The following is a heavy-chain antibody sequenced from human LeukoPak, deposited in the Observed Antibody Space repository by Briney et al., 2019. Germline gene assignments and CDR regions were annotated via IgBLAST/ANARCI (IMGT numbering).Heavy chain of an antibody. CDR1: GGTFSSYA. Sequence: GSSVKVSCKASGGTFSSYAISWVRQAPGQRLEWMGWINADKGNTKYSQKFPGRVTITRDTSASTAYMELSSLRSEDTAVYYCARGSCSGGSCFQGIMDDWGQGTTVIVSS. D-gene: IGHD2-15*01. J-gene: IGHJ6*02. CDR3: ARGSCSGGSCFQGIMDD. CDR2: INADKGNT. V-gene: IGHV1-3*01.